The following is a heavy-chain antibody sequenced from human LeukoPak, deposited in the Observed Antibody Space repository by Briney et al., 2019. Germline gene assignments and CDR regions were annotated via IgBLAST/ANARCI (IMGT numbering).Heavy chain of an antibody. CDR1: GYTFTGYY. J-gene: IGHJ3*02. Sequence: ASVKVSCKASGYTFTGYYMHWVRQAPGQGLEWMGWINPNSGGTNYAQKFQGRVTMTRDTSISTAYTELSRLRSDDTAVYYCARGTIFGVVTYAFDIWGQGTMVTVSS. CDR2: INPNSGGT. D-gene: IGHD3-3*01. V-gene: IGHV1-2*02. CDR3: ARGTIFGVVTYAFDI.